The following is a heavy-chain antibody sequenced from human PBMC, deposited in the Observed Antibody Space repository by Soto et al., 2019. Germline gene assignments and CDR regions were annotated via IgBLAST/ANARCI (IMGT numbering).Heavy chain of an antibody. CDR3: ASGIQLWLRRINTGYSG. V-gene: IGHV1-69*12. J-gene: IGHJ4*02. CDR2: IIPMFGTA. D-gene: IGHD5-18*01. Sequence: QVQLVQSGAEVKKPESSVKVSCKAPGGTFSTYAISWVRQAPGQGLEWMGGIIPMFGTANYAQRFQDRVTIPADESTYTVYMELTRLRSEDTALYFCASGIQLWLRRINTGYSGWGQGTLVTVSS. CDR1: GGTFSTYA.